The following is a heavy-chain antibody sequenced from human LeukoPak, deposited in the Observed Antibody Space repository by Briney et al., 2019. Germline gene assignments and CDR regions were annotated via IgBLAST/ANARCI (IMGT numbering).Heavy chain of an antibody. CDR2: IFYSGST. V-gene: IGHV4-59*01. CDR1: GGSMSSYY. CDR3: ARTFSESYYYYGMDV. J-gene: IGHJ6*02. D-gene: IGHD1-26*01. Sequence: SETLSLTCTVSGGSMSSYYWSWIRQPPGKGLEWIGYIFYSGSTNYNPSLKSRVTLSVDTSKNQFSLKLSSVTAADTAVYYCARTFSESYYYYGMDVWGQGTTVTVSS.